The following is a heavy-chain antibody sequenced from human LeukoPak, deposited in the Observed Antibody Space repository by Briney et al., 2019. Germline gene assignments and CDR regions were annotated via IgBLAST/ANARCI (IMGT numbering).Heavy chain of an antibody. CDR3: VRDWSYAFDL. CDR1: GFTFSSYT. J-gene: IGHJ3*01. V-gene: IGHV3-48*02. Sequence: PGGSLRLSCAASGFTFSSYTMNWVRQAPGKGLEWISYIMRTAADVTSYADSVEGRYTISRDDAKNSLYLQMNSLRDDDTAVYYCVRDWSYAFDLWGQGTMVTVSS. CDR2: IMRTAADVT.